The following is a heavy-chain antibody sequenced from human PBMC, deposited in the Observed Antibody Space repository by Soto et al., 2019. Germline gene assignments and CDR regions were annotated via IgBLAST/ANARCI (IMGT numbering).Heavy chain of an antibody. J-gene: IGHJ4*02. CDR1: GFTFTNYW. CDR3: ARDMDVFWSGYPEGGFDY. D-gene: IGHD3-3*01. CDR2: IKQDGSEK. Sequence: EAQLVESGGGLVQPGGSLRLSCAASGFTFTNYWMSWVRQAPGKGLEWVANIKQDGSEKYYADSAKGRFIISRDNAKTSLYLQMNSLRAEDPAVYYCARDMDVFWSGYPEGGFDYWGQGTPVTVSS. V-gene: IGHV3-7*01.